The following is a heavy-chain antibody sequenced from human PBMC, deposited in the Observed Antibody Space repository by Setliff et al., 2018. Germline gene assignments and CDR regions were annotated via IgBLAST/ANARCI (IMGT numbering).Heavy chain of an antibody. D-gene: IGHD1-26*01. V-gene: IGHV4-4*07. CDR2: LHTSGST. Sequence: SETLSLTCSVYGESFSNNYWSWIRQSTERGLEWLGRLHTSGSTTYNPALNSRVTISVDTSTNQFSLRLTSLTAADTAVYFCARDNTIVGATDYWGQGTLVTVSS. J-gene: IGHJ4*02. CDR1: GESFSNNY. CDR3: ARDNTIVGATDY.